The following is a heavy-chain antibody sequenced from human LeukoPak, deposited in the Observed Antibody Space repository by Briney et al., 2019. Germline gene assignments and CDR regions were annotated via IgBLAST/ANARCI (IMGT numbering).Heavy chain of an antibody. V-gene: IGHV3-49*04. CDR1: GFTFGDYA. CDR3: TRVLLWFGESVPDAFDI. J-gene: IGHJ3*02. D-gene: IGHD3-10*01. Sequence: GGSLRLSCTASGFTFGDYAMSWVRQAPGKGLEWVGFIRSKAYGGTTEYAASVKGRFTISRDDSKSIAYLQMNSLKTEDTAVYYCTRVLLWFGESVPDAFDIWGQGTMVTVSS. CDR2: IRSKAYGGTT.